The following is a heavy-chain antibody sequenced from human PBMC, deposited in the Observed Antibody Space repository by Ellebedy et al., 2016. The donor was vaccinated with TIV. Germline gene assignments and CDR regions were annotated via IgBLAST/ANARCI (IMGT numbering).Heavy chain of an antibody. CDR2: ISDSGGNT. CDR1: GFPLSSYA. CDR3: AKGWLGAGAGTDFDY. V-gene: IGHV3-23*01. Sequence: GGSLRLSXAAPGFPLSSYAMSWVRQPPGKGLEWVSSISDSGGNTYYADSVRGRFTFSRDNSKNTLYLQMNSLRAEDTAVYYCAKGWLGAGAGTDFDYWGRGTLVTVSS. J-gene: IGHJ4*02. D-gene: IGHD6-13*01.